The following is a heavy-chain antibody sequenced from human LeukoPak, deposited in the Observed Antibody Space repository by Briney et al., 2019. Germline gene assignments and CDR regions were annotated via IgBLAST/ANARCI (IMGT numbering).Heavy chain of an antibody. J-gene: IGHJ4*02. D-gene: IGHD3-10*01. V-gene: IGHV3-73*01. CDR2: IRSKANSYAT. CDR3: TSRYYGSGSYYALDY. Sequence: PGGSLRLSRAASGFTFSGSAMHWVRQASGKGLEWVGRIRSKANSYATAYAASVKGRFTISRDDLKNTAYLQMNSLKTEDTAVYYCTSRYYGSGSYYALDYWGQGTLVTVSS. CDR1: GFTFSGSA.